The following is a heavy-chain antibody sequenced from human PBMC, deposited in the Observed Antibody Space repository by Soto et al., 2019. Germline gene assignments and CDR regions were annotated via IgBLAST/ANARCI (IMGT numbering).Heavy chain of an antibody. D-gene: IGHD5-18*01. CDR3: ARGVDTAMAPYYYYMDF. Sequence: ASVKVSCKASGYSFTGYYMHWVRQAPGQGLEWMGWINPNSGGTNYAQKFQGWVTMTRDTSISTAYMELSRLRSDDTAVYYCARGVDTAMAPYYYYMDFWGKGTTVTVSS. V-gene: IGHV1-2*04. J-gene: IGHJ6*03. CDR2: INPNSGGT. CDR1: GYSFTGYY.